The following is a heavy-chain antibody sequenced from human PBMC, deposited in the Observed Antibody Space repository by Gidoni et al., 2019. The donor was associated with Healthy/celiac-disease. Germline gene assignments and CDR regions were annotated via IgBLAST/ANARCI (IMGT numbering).Heavy chain of an antibody. D-gene: IGHD3-3*01. CDR2: IYYSGST. V-gene: IGHV4-31*03. Sequence: QVQLQESGPGLVKPSQTLSLNCTVSGGSIRSGGYYWSWIRQHPGKGLEWIGYIYYSGSTYSNPYLKSRVTISVDTSKNQFSLKLSSVTAADTAVYYCARGLSDFWSGTVGMDVWGQGTTVTVSS. CDR3: ARGLSDFWSGTVGMDV. J-gene: IGHJ6*02. CDR1: GGSIRSGGYY.